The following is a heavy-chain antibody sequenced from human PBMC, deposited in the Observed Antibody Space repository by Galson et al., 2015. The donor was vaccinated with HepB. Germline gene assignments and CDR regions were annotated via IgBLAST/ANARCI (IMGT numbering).Heavy chain of an antibody. D-gene: IGHD6-13*01. V-gene: IGHV3-23*01. CDR1: GFTFSSYA. Sequence: SLRLSCAASGFTFSSYAMSWVRQAPGKGLEWVSAISGSGGSTYYADSVKGRFTISRDNSKNTLYLQMNSLRAEDTAVYYCAKDLSRWQLVPLRSSDAFDIWGQGTMVTVSS. CDR2: ISGSGGST. CDR3: AKDLSRWQLVPLRSSDAFDI. J-gene: IGHJ3*02.